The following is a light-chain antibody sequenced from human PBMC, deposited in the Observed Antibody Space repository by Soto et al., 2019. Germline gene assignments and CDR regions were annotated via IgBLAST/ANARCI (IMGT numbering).Light chain of an antibody. V-gene: IGLV2-14*01. CDR1: RSDIGGHHF. CDR2: EVT. J-gene: IGLJ1*01. Sequence: QSVLTQPASVSGSPGQSIPISCTGTRSDIGGHHFVSWYQQQSGKAPRLVIYEVTDRPSGVSDRFSGAKSGNAASLTISRLQPEDEADYYCSSYTSSSLYVFGTGTKVTVL. CDR3: SSYTSSSLYV.